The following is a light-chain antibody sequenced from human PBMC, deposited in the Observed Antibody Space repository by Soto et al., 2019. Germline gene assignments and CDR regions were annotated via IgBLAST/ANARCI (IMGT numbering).Light chain of an antibody. J-gene: IGKJ1*01. CDR3: QHYNSYSEA. Sequence: DIQMTQSPSTLSASVGDRVTITCRASQSISSWLAWYQQKPGKAPKLLIYDASSLESGVPSRFSGSESGTEFTLTISSLQPDDFATYYCQHYNSYSEAFGQGTKVDIK. CDR2: DAS. V-gene: IGKV1-5*01. CDR1: QSISSW.